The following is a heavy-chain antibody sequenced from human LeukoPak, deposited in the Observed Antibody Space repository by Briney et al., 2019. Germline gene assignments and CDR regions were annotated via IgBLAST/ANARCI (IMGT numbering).Heavy chain of an antibody. V-gene: IGHV1-2*02. CDR2: INPNSGGT. J-gene: IGHJ6*02. CDR3: ARDRIVVVTASQGYYYGMDV. Sequence: APVKVSCKASGYTFTGYYMHWVRQAPGQGLEWMGWINPNSGGTNYAQKFQGRVTMTRDTSISTAYMELSRLRSDDTAVYYCARDRIVVVTASQGYYYGMDVWGQGTTVTVSS. CDR1: GYTFTGYY. D-gene: IGHD2-21*02.